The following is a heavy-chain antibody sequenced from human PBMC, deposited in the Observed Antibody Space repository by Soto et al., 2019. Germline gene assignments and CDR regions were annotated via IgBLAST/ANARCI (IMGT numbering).Heavy chain of an antibody. D-gene: IGHD3-22*01. Sequence: SETLSLTCAVYGGSFSGYYWSWIRQPPGKGLEWIGEINHSGSTNYNPSLKSRVTISVDTSKNQFSLKLSSATAADTAVYYCARDFLYYYDSSGYYYSYYYYGMDVWGQGTTVTVSS. V-gene: IGHV4-34*01. CDR3: ARDFLYYYDSSGYYYSYYYYGMDV. CDR2: INHSGST. J-gene: IGHJ6*02. CDR1: GGSFSGYY.